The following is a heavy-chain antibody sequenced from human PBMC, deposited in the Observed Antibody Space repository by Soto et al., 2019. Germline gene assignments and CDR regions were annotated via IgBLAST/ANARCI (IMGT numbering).Heavy chain of an antibody. J-gene: IGHJ4*02. Sequence: GGSLRLSCAASGFTFSSYAMSWVRQAPGKGLEWVSAISGSGGSTYYADSVKGRFTISRDNSKNTLYLQMNSLRDEDTAVYYCAKVNIAARNRGRNYWGQGTLVTVSS. V-gene: IGHV3-23*01. CDR2: ISGSGGST. D-gene: IGHD6-6*01. CDR1: GFTFSSYA. CDR3: AKVNIAARNRGRNY.